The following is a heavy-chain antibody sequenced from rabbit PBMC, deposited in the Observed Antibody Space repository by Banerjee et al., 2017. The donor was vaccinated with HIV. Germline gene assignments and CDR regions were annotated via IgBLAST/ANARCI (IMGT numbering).Heavy chain of an antibody. V-gene: IGHV1S7*01. CDR3: SRGHTF. CDR2: IDPVFGST. CDR1: GFDFSSYY. D-gene: IGHD8-1*01. J-gene: IGHJ3*01. Sequence: QLKESGGGLVQPGGSLKLSCKASGFDFSSYYMSWVRQAPGKGLEWIGYIDPVFGSTYYASWVNGRFTISSHNAQNTLYLQLNSLTAADTATYFCSRGHTFWGQGTLVTVS.